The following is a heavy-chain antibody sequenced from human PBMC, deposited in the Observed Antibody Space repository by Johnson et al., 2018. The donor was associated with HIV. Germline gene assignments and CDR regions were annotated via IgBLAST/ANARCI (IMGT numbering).Heavy chain of an antibody. CDR1: GFTFSSYA. V-gene: IGHV3-30-3*01. CDR3: AKEQPYYYDNRHAFDI. Sequence: QVQLVESGGGVVQPGTSLRLSCAASGFTFSSYAMHWVRQAPGKGLEWVAVISYDGSNKYYADSVKGRFTISRDNSKNTLYLQMNSLRAEDTAVYFCAKEQPYYYDNRHAFDIWGQGTMVTVSS. D-gene: IGHD3-22*01. J-gene: IGHJ3*02. CDR2: ISYDGSNK.